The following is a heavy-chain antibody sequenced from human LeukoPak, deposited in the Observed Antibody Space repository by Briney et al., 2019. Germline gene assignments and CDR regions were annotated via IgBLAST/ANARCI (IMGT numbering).Heavy chain of an antibody. D-gene: IGHD5-24*01. V-gene: IGHV3-53*01. CDR2: IYSDGTT. CDR3: ARGVEMATIFFSS. J-gene: IGHJ5*02. CDR1: EFTVSNNY. Sequence: GGSLRLSCAASEFTVSNNYMSWVRQAPGKGLEWVSVIYSDGTTFYTDSVKGRFTISRDISKNTVYLQMNCLRAEDTAVYYCARGVEMATIFFSSWGQGTLVTVSS.